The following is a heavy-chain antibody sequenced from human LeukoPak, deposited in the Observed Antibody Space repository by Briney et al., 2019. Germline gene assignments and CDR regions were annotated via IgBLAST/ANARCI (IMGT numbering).Heavy chain of an antibody. D-gene: IGHD3-3*01. V-gene: IGHV3-9*01. CDR1: GFTFDDYA. CDR2: ISWNSDNI. J-gene: IGHJ4*02. Sequence: SLRLSCAASGFTFDDYARHWVRQPPGKGLECVSGISWNSDNIGSAERGKGRFPISRAQAKKSLYLQMDSLRAEDPALYYCAKSHGYYDAYDYWGQGTLATVSS. CDR3: AKSHGYYDAYDY.